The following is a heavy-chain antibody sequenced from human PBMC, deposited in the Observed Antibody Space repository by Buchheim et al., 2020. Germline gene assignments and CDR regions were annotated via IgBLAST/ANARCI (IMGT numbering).Heavy chain of an antibody. J-gene: IGHJ4*02. D-gene: IGHD1-26*01. CDR2: ISYDGSNK. CDR1: GFTFSSYG. CDR3: AKEVGGSYPDY. Sequence: QVQLVESGGGVVQPGRSLRLSCAASGFTFSSYGMHWVRQAPGKGLEWVAVISYDGSNKYYADYVKGRFTISRDNSKNTLYLQMNSLRAEDTAVYYCAKEVGGSYPDYWGQGTL. V-gene: IGHV3-30*18.